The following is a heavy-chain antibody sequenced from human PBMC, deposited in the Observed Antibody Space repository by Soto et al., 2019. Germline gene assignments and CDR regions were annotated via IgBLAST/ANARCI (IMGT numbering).Heavy chain of an antibody. J-gene: IGHJ6*02. D-gene: IGHD5-18*01. V-gene: IGHV5-10-1*01. CDR2: IDPSDSYT. CDR3: ARRGPGYSYGYDDGYYGMDV. CDR1: GYRFTSYG. Sequence: PVESQRTCCKVSGYRFTSYGIIWVVQMPGKGLECMGRIDPSDSYTNYSPSFQGHVTISADKSISTAYLQWSSLKASDTAMYYCARRGPGYSYGYDDGYYGMDVWGQGTTVTVSS.